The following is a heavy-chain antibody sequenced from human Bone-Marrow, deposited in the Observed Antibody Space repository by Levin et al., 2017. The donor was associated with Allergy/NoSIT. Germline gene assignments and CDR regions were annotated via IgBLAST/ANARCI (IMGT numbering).Heavy chain of an antibody. V-gene: IGHV3-23*01. J-gene: IGHJ2*01. Sequence: PGGSLRLSCTASGFPFTSFAMTWVRQAPGKGLEWVSVISGSGGTTHLAESVRGRFTISRDSSKNTLYLQMNSLRVDDTAVYYCAKFASRVTHTSKWYIDVWGRGSLVTVSS. CDR1: GFPFTSFA. CDR3: AKFASRVTHTSKWYIDV. D-gene: IGHD4-17*01. CDR2: ISGSGGTT.